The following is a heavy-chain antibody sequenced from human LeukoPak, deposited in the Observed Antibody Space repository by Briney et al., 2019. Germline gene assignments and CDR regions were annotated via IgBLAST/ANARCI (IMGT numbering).Heavy chain of an antibody. CDR1: GFTFSSYG. Sequence: GGSLRLSCAASGFTFSSYGMHWVRQAPGKGLEWVSVIYSGGSTYYADSVKGRFTISRDISKNTLHLQMNSLRAEDTAVYYCAREGGSYHFDYWGQGTLVTVSS. V-gene: IGHV3-66*01. D-gene: IGHD1-26*01. J-gene: IGHJ4*02. CDR3: AREGGSYHFDY. CDR2: IYSGGST.